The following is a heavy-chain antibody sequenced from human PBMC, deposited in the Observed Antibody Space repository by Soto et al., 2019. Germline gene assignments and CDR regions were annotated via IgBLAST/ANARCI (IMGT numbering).Heavy chain of an antibody. CDR2: IQSQADGGTT. Sequence: EVQLVESGGGLVKPGESLRLACAASGFSVNDAWMNWVRQAPGEGLEWVGRIQSQADGGTTDYAASMKGRVIISRDDSQNSLFLQINSLETEDTGIYLCTTFYGSNYWGQGTLVTVSS. V-gene: IGHV3-15*07. J-gene: IGHJ4*02. CDR3: TTFYGSNY. CDR1: GFSVNDAW. D-gene: IGHD4-17*01.